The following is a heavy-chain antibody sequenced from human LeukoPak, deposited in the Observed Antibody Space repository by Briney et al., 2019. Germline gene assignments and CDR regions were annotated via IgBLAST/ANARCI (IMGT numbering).Heavy chain of an antibody. J-gene: IGHJ4*02. CDR2: LSGSGGGT. CDR1: GITLSDYG. Sequence: GGSLRLSCAVSGITLSDYGMSWVRQAPGKGLEWVAGLSGSGGGTGYADSVKGRVTISRDNAKYTLYLQMSSLRAEDTAVYFCAKRGVVTRVILVGFHKEAYYFDSWGQGALVTVSS. V-gene: IGHV3-23*01. CDR3: AKRGVVTRVILVGFHKEAYYFDS. D-gene: IGHD3-10*01.